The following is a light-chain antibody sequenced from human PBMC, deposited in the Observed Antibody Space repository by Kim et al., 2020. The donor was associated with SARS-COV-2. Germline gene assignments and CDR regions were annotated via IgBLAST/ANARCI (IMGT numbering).Light chain of an antibody. CDR1: SLDGGGYDY. CDR3: SSFTVRTTYV. CDR2: DVN. J-gene: IGLJ3*02. V-gene: IGLV2-14*03. Sequence: GQSITVFCNGTSLDGGGYDYVSWCQQHPGKAQKLMIYDVNRRPSGVSNRFSGSKSGNTASLTISGLQDEDGSDYYCSSFTVRTTYVFGGGTQLTVL.